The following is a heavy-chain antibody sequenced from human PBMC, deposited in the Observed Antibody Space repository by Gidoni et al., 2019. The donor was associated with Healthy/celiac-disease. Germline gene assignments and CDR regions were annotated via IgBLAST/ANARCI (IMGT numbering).Heavy chain of an antibody. CDR2: IWYDGSNK. Sequence: QVQLVEMGGGVVQPGRSVRLSCAASGFTSSSYGMHWVRQAPGKVLEWVAVIWYDGSNKYYADSVKGRFTISRDNSKNTLYLQMNSLRAEDTAVYYCARDGGLVWFGELSLDYWGQGTLVTVSS. CDR3: ARDGGLVWFGELSLDY. V-gene: IGHV3-33*01. CDR1: GFTSSSYG. J-gene: IGHJ4*02. D-gene: IGHD3-10*01.